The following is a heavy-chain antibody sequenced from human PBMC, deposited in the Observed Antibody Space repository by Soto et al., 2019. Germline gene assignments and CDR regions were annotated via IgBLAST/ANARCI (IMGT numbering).Heavy chain of an antibody. V-gene: IGHV3-23*01. CDR2: IIDSGAST. J-gene: IGHJ3*02. CDR1: GFTFSSCA. D-gene: IGHD4-4*01. Sequence: GGSLRLSCAASGFTFSSCAMGWVRQAPGKGLEWVSDIIDSGASTYYADSVQGRFTISRDNSKSTLYLQMNSLRAEDTALYYCARDGKLQMATVAIDIPGQATIVTVSS. CDR3: ARDGKLQMATVAIDI.